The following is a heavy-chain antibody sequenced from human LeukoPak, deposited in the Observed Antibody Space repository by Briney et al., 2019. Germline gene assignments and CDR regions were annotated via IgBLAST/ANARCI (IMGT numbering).Heavy chain of an antibody. J-gene: IGHJ5*02. CDR3: ARGCWHGVRNWFDP. D-gene: IGHD2-15*01. Sequence: ASVKVSCTASGYTFTSYDINWVRQATGQGLEWMGWMNPNSGNTGYAQKFQGRVTMTRNTSISTAYMELSSLRSEDTAVYYCARGCWHGVRNWFDPWGQGTLVTVSS. V-gene: IGHV1-8*01. CDR1: GYTFTSYD. CDR2: MNPNSGNT.